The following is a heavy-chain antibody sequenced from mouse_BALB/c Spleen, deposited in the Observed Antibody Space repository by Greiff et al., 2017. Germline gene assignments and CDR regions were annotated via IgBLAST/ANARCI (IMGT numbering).Heavy chain of an antibody. D-gene: IGHD1-2*01. CDR3: ARSNVGLRLNAMDY. J-gene: IGHJ4*01. CDR2: IDPANGNT. V-gene: IGHV14-3*02. CDR1: GFNIKDTY. Sequence: EVQLQQSGAELVKPGASVKLSCTASGFNIKDTYMHWVKQRPEQGLEWIGRIDPANGNTKYDPKFQGKATITADTSSNTAYLQLSSLTSEDTAVYYCARSNVGLRLNAMDYWGQGTSVTVSS.